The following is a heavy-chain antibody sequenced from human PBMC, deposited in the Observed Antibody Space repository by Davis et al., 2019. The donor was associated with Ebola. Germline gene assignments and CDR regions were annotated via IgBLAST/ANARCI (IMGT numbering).Heavy chain of an antibody. Sequence: PGGSLRLSCAASGFTFSSYAMHWVRQAPGKGLEWVAVISYDGSNKYYADSVKGQFTISRDNSKNTLYLQMNSLRAEDTAVYYCAREPALSGDYGDYIARVWYFDLWGRGTLVTVSS. CDR1: GFTFSSYA. V-gene: IGHV3-30*04. J-gene: IGHJ2*01. CDR2: ISYDGSNK. D-gene: IGHD4-17*01. CDR3: AREPALSGDYGDYIARVWYFDL.